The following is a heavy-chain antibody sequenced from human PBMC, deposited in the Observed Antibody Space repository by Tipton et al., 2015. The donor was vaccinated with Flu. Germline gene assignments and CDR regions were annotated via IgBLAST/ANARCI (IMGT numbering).Heavy chain of an antibody. Sequence: TLSLTCSVPGDSISNDYFWNWIRQPPGKGLEWIGEINHSGSTNYNPSLKSRVTISVDTSKNQFSLKLSSVTAADTAVYYCARGLYGSGSYQRRYFDYWGQGTLVTVSS. CDR1: GDSISNDYF. J-gene: IGHJ4*02. CDR3: ARGLYGSGSYQRRYFDY. CDR2: INHSGST. D-gene: IGHD3-10*01. V-gene: IGHV4-34*01.